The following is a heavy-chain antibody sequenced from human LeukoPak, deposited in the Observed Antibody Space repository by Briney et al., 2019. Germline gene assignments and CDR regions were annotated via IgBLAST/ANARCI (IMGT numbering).Heavy chain of an antibody. CDR3: ARAGYGDYLGDY. CDR1: GGSISSYY. D-gene: IGHD4-17*01. Sequence: SETLSLTCTVSGGSISSYYWSWIRSPPGKRLEWIGYIYNSGNTNYNPSLKSRVTISVDASKNQFSLKLSSVTAADTAVYYCARAGYGDYLGDYWGQGTLVTVSS. V-gene: IGHV4-59*01. J-gene: IGHJ4*02. CDR2: IYNSGNT.